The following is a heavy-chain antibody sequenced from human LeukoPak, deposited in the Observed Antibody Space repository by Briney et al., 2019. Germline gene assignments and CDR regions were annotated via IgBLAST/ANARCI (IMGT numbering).Heavy chain of an antibody. J-gene: IGHJ4*02. V-gene: IGHV3-48*04. D-gene: IGHD1-26*01. CDR1: GFTFSSYS. Sequence: GGSLRLSCAASGFTFSSYSMNWVRQAPGKGLEWVSYISSSSSTIYYADSVKGRFTISRDNAMNTLYLQMNSLRAEDSALYYCTRDMQGSRLYLVGSQNDWGQGTLVTVSS. CDR3: TRDMQGSRLYLVGSQND. CDR2: ISSSSSTI.